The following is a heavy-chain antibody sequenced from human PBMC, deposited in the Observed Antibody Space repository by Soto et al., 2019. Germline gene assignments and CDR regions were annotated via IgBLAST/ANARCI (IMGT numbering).Heavy chain of an antibody. CDR3: GKDTLDCSGGDCPLYYSYGMDV. CDR2: ISNDGSNK. J-gene: IGHJ6*02. V-gene: IGHV3-30*18. CDR1: GFTFRSYG. D-gene: IGHD2-15*01. Sequence: QVQLVESGGGVVQPGTSLRLSCAASGFTFRSYGMHWVLQAPGKGLEWLAVISNDGSNKYLADSVKGRLAISRDNSRNTLYLQINSLRVEDTAVYYCGKDTLDCSGGDCPLYYSYGMDVWGQGTTVTVSS.